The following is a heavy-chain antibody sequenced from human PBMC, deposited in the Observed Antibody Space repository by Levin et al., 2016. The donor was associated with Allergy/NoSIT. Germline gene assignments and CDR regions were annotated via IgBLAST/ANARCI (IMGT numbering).Heavy chain of an antibody. D-gene: IGHD2-15*01. Sequence: WIRQSPSRGLEWLGRTYYRSKWYNDYAVSVKSRITINPDTSKNQFSLQLNSVTPEDTAVYYCARERVDAYYGMDVWGQGTTVTVSS. V-gene: IGHV6-1*01. J-gene: IGHJ6*02. CDR3: ARERVDAYYGMDV. CDR2: TYYRSKWYN.